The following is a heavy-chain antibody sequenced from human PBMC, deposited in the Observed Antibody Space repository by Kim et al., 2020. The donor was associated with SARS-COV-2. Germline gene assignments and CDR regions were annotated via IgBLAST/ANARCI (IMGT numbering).Heavy chain of an antibody. CDR1: GGTFSSYA. CDR2: IIPILGIA. D-gene: IGHD2-2*01. V-gene: IGHV1-69*04. Sequence: SVKVSCKASGGTFSSYAISWVRQAPGQGLEWMGRIIPILGIANYAQKFQGRVTITADTSTSTAYMELSSLRSDDTAVYYCARGTRNRGSSHYCGQGTLV. CDR3: ARGTRNRGSSHY. J-gene: IGHJ4*02.